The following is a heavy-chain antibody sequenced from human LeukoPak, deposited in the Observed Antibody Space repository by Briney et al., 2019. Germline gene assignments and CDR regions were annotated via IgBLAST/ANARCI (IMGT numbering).Heavy chain of an antibody. CDR2: ISAYNGNT. J-gene: IGHJ4*02. D-gene: IGHD5-18*01. CDR3: ARGTPGKTPHTAMVTFGY. V-gene: IGHV1-18*04. Sequence: GASVKVSCKASGYTFTGYYMHWVRQAPGQGLEWMGWISAYNGNTNYAQKLQGRVTMTTDTSTSTAYMELRSLRSDDTAVYYCARGTPGKTPHTAMVTFGYWGQGTLVTVSS. CDR1: GYTFTGYY.